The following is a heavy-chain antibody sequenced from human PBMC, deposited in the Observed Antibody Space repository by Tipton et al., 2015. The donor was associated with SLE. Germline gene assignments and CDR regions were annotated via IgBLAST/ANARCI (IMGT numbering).Heavy chain of an antibody. CDR3: ARGPGGNWVLDY. Sequence: LRLSCSISGYFISSGYYWGWIRQPPGKGLEWIGSIYHSGSTYNNPFFKSRVTMSVDVSMNQFTLNLRSVTAADTAVYYCARGPGGNWVLDYWGQGTLVTVPS. CDR2: IYHSGST. V-gene: IGHV4-38-2*02. CDR1: GYFISSGYY. J-gene: IGHJ4*02. D-gene: IGHD3-16*01.